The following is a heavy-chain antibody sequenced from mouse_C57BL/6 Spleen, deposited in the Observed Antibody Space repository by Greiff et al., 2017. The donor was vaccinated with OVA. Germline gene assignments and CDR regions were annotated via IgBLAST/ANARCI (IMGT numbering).Heavy chain of an antibody. CDR3: ARDLRRGDY. Sequence: EVKLMESGGGLVKPGGSLKLSCAASGFTFSSYAMSWVRQTPEKRLEWVATISDGGSYTYYPDNVKGRFTISRDNAKNNLYLQMSHLKSEDTAMYYCARDLRRGDYWGQGTTLTVSS. V-gene: IGHV5-4*01. CDR1: GFTFSSYA. CDR2: ISDGGSYT. J-gene: IGHJ2*01. D-gene: IGHD2-12*01.